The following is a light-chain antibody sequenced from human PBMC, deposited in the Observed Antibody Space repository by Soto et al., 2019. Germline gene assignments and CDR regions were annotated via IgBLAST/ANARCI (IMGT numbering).Light chain of an antibody. CDR2: DVS. CDR1: SSDVGGYNY. J-gene: IGLJ2*01. CDR3: CSYAGSYTFEVV. Sequence: QSVLTQPRSVSGSPGQSVTISCTGTSSDVGGYNYVSWYQQHPGKAPKLMIYDVSKRPSGVPDRFSGSKSGNTASLTISGLQAEDEADYYCCSYAGSYTFEVVFGGGTKLTV. V-gene: IGLV2-11*01.